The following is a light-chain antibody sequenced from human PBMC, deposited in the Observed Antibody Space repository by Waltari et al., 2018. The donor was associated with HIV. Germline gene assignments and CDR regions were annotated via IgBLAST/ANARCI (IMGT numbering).Light chain of an antibody. CDR2: DAS. CDR3: QQYNDWPPPET. Sequence: EIVMTQSPATLSVSPGEEATLSCRASQGVSDKLVWYQQKPGQAPRLLIYDASTRATGIPARFSGSGSGTEFTLTISSLQSEDFAVYYCQQYNDWPPPETFGQGTKLDIK. J-gene: IGKJ2*01. V-gene: IGKV3-15*01. CDR1: QGVSDK.